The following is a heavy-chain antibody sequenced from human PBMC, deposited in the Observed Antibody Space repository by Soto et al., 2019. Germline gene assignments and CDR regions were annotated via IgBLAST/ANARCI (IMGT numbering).Heavy chain of an antibody. CDR1: GFTFSSYA. J-gene: IGHJ3*02. CDR3: AGRTGDAFDI. CDR2: ISSNGGST. V-gene: IGHV3-64D*06. Sequence: GGSLRLSCSASGFTFSSYAMHWVRQAPGKGLEYVSAISSNGGSTYYADSVKGRFTISRDNSKNTLYLQMSSLSAENTAVYYCAGRTGDAFDIWGQGTMVTVSS.